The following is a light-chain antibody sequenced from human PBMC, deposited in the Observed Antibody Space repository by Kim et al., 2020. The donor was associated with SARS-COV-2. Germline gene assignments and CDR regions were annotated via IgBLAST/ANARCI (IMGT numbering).Light chain of an antibody. Sequence: PGRRVTISCSGTRSNIGRNSVNWYKQFPGTAPKILIYSNPQRSSGVPDRISGSKSGTVASLAINDLRSEDEAEYFCAAWDDSLNVVFGGGTQLTVL. CDR1: RSNIGRNS. J-gene: IGLJ2*01. CDR3: AAWDDSLNVV. V-gene: IGLV1-44*01. CDR2: SNP.